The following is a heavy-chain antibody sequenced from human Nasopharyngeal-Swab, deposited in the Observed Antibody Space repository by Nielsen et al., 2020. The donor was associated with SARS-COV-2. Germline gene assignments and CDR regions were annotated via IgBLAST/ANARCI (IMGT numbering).Heavy chain of an antibody. D-gene: IGHD2-15*01. J-gene: IGHJ4*02. CDR2: IDNDGRIT. Sequence: GESLKISCSGSGYTFSSYWMHWVRQVPGEGLEWVSRIDNDGRITDYADSVKGRFTISRDNAKNTLYLQMNSLRADDTAVYYCARDVGGRDNYWGQGALVTVSS. CDR3: ARDVGGRDNY. CDR1: GYTFSSYW. V-gene: IGHV3-74*01.